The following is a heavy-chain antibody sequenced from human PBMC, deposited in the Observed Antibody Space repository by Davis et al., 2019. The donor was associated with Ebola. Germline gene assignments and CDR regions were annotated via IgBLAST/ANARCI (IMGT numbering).Heavy chain of an antibody. CDR3: AKPHSQYSGNERAPFDF. V-gene: IGHV3-23*01. J-gene: IGHJ4*02. CDR1: DFTFSSHA. CDR2: MSGSGGRT. D-gene: IGHD5-12*01. Sequence: PGGSLRLSCAASDFTFSSHAMSWVRQAPGKGLECVSVMSGSGGRTFYADSVKGRFTISRDNSKNTLYLQMNSLRSEDTAVYYRAKPHSQYSGNERAPFDFWGQGTLVTVSS.